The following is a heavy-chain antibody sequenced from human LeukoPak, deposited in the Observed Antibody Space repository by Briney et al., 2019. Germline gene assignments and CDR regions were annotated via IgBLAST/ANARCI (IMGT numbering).Heavy chain of an antibody. D-gene: IGHD3-22*01. Sequence: GGSLRLSCAASGFTFDDYAMHWVRQAPGKGLEWVSLISGDGGSTYYADSVKGRFTISRDNSKNSLYLQMNSLRTEDTALYYCAKDQGRSGYYYVSWFDPWGQGTLVTVSS. V-gene: IGHV3-43*02. J-gene: IGHJ5*02. CDR1: GFTFDDYA. CDR2: ISGDGGST. CDR3: AKDQGRSGYYYVSWFDP.